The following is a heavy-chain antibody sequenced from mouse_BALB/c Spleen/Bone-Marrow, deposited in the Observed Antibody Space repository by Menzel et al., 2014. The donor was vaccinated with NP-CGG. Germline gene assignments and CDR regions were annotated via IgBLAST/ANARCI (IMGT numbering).Heavy chain of an antibody. Sequence: EVQLQESGPGLVKPSQSLSLTCTVTGYSITSDYAWNWIRQFPGNKLEWMGYISYSANTNYNPSLKSRISITRDTSKNQFFLQLNSLTAEDTASYYCTRGNTAGFAYWGLGTLVTVSA. V-gene: IGHV3-2*02. CDR1: GYSITSDYA. CDR2: ISYSANT. J-gene: IGHJ3*01. CDR3: TRGNTAGFAY. D-gene: IGHD1-2*01.